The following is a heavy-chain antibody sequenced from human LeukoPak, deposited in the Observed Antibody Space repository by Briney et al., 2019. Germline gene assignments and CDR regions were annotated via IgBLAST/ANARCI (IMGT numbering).Heavy chain of an antibody. CDR1: GYSISSGYY. CDR3: ARRQGYYYGMDV. D-gene: IGHD3-22*01. V-gene: IGHV4-38-2*02. CDR2: IYHSGST. Sequence: SETLSLTCTVSGYSISSGYYWGWIRQPPGKGLEWIGSIYHSGSTYYNPSLKSRVTISVDTSKNQFSLKLSSVTAADTAVYYCARRQGYYYGMDVWGQGTTVTVSS. J-gene: IGHJ6*02.